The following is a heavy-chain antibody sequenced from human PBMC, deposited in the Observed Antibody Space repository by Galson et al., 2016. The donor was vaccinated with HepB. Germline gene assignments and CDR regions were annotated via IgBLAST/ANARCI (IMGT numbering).Heavy chain of an antibody. V-gene: IGHV3-23*01. CDR2: ISGSGGGP. CDR3: AKDGVGSIADWFHA. CDR1: GFTCSSHV. J-gene: IGHJ5*02. Sequence: SLRLSCAASGFTCSSHVMRWFRQAPWRGLAWGSGISGSGGGPVYSDPGNGRFTSRRDTSRNTLFLQMNRLRVDDTALYYCAKDGVGSIADWFHAWGQGTLVTVSS. D-gene: IGHD1-26*01.